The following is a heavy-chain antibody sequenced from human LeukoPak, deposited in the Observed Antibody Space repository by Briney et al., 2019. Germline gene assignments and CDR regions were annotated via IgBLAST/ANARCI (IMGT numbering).Heavy chain of an antibody. J-gene: IGHJ4*02. Sequence: SETLSLTCSVSGGSIRSYYWSWIRQPPGKGLEWIAHIHYSGSTKHNPSLKSRVTTSVDTSKKQSSLKLSSVTAADTAVYYCARQVAAVGYYFDYWGQGTLVTVSS. CDR1: GGSIRSYY. CDR3: ARQVAAVGYYFDY. V-gene: IGHV4-59*08. CDR2: IHYSGST. D-gene: IGHD6-13*01.